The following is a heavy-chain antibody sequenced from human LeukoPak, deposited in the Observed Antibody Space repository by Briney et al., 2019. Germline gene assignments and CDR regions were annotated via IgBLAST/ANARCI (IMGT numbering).Heavy chain of an antibody. V-gene: IGHV3-48*03. CDR1: GFTSSGPE. CDR2: ISSSGGSI. CDR3: AAAGFDY. J-gene: IGHJ4*02. Sequence: PGGSLRPSCEAPGFTSSGPEMTWVRQAPGKGLEWVSGISSSGGSIYYADSVQGRFTISRDNAKKSLHLQMNSLRAEDTAVYYCAAAGFDYWGQGTLVTVSS.